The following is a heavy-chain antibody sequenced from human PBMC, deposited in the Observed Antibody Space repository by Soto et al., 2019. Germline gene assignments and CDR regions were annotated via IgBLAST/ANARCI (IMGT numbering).Heavy chain of an antibody. V-gene: IGHV4-59*01. D-gene: IGHD6-13*01. CDR3: ARDLGGYSSSWYQSYYYYGMDV. Sequence: SETLSLTCAVYGGSFSGYYWSWIRQPPGKGLEWIGDIYYSGSTNYNPSLKSRVTISVDTSKNQFSLKLSSVTAADTAVYYCARDLGGYSSSWYQSYYYYGMDVWGQGTTVTVSS. CDR2: IYYSGST. J-gene: IGHJ6*02. CDR1: GGSFSGYY.